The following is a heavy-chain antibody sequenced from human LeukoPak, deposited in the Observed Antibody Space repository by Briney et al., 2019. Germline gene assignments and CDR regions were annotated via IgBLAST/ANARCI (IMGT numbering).Heavy chain of an antibody. CDR2: ISVYNGNT. CDR1: AYTFTNYA. V-gene: IGHV1-18*01. D-gene: IGHD3-10*01. J-gene: IGHJ4*02. CDR3: ARGPHYYGSGSYYPFDY. Sequence: ASVKVSCKASAYTFTNYAISWVRQAPGQGLEWMGWISVYNGNTNYAQKLQGRVTMTTDTSTNTTYMELRSLISDDTAVYYCARGPHYYGSGSYYPFDYWGRGTLVTVS.